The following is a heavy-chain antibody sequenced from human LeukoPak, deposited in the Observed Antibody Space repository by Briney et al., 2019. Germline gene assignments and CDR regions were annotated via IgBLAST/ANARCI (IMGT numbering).Heavy chain of an antibody. V-gene: IGHV3-23*01. D-gene: IGHD3-10*01. CDR2: ISGSGGST. J-gene: IGHJ4*02. CDR1: GFTFSSYA. Sequence: GGSLRLSCAASGFTFSSYAMSWVRQAPGKGLEWVSAISGSGGSTYYADSVKGRFTISRDNSKHTLYLQMNSLRAEDTAVYYCAKWSGSGSYSYLFDYWGQGTLVTVSS. CDR3: AKWSGSGSYSYLFDY.